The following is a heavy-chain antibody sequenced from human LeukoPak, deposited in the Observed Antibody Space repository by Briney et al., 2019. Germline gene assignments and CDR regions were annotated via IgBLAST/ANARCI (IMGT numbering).Heavy chain of an antibody. D-gene: IGHD5-18*01. J-gene: IGHJ3*02. CDR1: GFTFSSYS. CDR2: ISSSSSYI. V-gene: IGHV3-21*01. CDR3: ARGGTWIQQWFRNDAFDI. Sequence: PGGSLRLSCAASGFTFSSYSMNWVRQAPGKGLEWVSSISSSSSYIYYADSVKGRFTISRDNAKNSLYLQMNSLRAEDTAVYYCARGGTWIQQWFRNDAFDIWGQGTMVTVSS.